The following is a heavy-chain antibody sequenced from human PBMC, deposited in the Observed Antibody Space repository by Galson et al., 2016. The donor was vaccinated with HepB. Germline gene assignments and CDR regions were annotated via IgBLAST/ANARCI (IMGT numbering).Heavy chain of an antibody. CDR3: ARGRDSSGWSIYFDD. V-gene: IGHV4-38-2*02. Sequence: ETLSLTCTVSGYSISSGYYWGWIRQPPGKGLEYIGSVFHSGNTYYNPSLKSRVTISVDTSKNQFSLKLSSVTAADTAVYYCARGRDSSGWSIYFDDWGQGTRVTVSS. J-gene: IGHJ4*02. D-gene: IGHD6-19*01. CDR2: VFHSGNT. CDR1: GYSISSGYY.